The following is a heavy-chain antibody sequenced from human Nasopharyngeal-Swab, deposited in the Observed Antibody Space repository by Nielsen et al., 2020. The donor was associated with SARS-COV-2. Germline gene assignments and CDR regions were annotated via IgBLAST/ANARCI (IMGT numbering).Heavy chain of an antibody. D-gene: IGHD3-22*01. CDR1: GYTFTGYY. CDR3: ARDISGITMIVGS. V-gene: IGHV1-2*02. J-gene: IGHJ4*02. Sequence: ASVKVSCKASGYTFTGYYMHWVRQAPGQGLEWMGWINPNSGGTNYAQKFQGRVTMTRDTSISTAYMELSRLRSDGTAVYYCARDISGITMIVGSWGQGTLVTVSS. CDR2: INPNSGGT.